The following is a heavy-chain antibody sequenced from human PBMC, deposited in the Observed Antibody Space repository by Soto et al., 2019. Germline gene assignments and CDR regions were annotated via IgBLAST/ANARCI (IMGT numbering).Heavy chain of an antibody. CDR1: GVSISSGGYC. CDR2: IYYSGST. CDR3: ARWYCSSTSCARDRDY. Sequence: SETLSLTCTVSGVSISSGGYCWSWIRQHPGKGLEWIGYIYYSGSTNYNPSLKSRVTISVDTSKNQFSLELSSLRSEDTAVYYCARWYCSSTSCARDRDYWGQGTLVTVSS. V-gene: IGHV4-61*08. D-gene: IGHD2-2*01. J-gene: IGHJ4*02.